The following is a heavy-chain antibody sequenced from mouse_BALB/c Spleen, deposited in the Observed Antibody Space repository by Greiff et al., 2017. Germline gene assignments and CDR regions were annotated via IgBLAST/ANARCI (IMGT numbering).Heavy chain of an antibody. CDR1: GYTFTSYW. CDR3: ARASLLRAYYYAMDY. D-gene: IGHD1-2*01. CDR2: INPSNGRT. Sequence: QVQLQQPGAELVKPGASVKLSCKASGYTFTSYWMHWVKQRPGQGLEWIGEINPSNGRTNYNEKFKSKATLTVDKSSSTAYMELARLTSEDSAIYYCARASLLRAYYYAMDYWGQRTSGTVSS. V-gene: IGHV1S81*02. J-gene: IGHJ4*01.